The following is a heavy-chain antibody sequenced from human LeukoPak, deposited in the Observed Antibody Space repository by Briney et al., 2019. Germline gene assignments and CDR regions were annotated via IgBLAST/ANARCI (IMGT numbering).Heavy chain of an antibody. CDR3: ASRIAAAGSVDY. D-gene: IGHD6-13*01. J-gene: IGHJ4*02. CDR1: SGSISSTTYY. CDR2: IYYTGST. V-gene: IGHV4-39*01. Sequence: SETLSLTCTVSSGSISSTTYYWGWIRQPPGKGLEWIGSIYYTGSTYYNPSLKSRVAISVDTSKSQFSLKLSSVTAADTAVYYCASRIAAAGSVDYWGQGTLVTVSS.